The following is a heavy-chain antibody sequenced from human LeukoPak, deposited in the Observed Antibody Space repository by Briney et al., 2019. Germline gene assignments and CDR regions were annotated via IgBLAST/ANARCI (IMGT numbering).Heavy chain of an antibody. CDR1: GGSISSHY. Sequence: PSETLSLTCTVSGGSISSHYWSWIRQPPGKGLEWIGYIYYSGSTNYNPSLKSRVTISVDTSKNQFSLKLGSVTAADTAVYYCTRVDGVVVVNYYYFDLRGRGTLVTVSS. J-gene: IGHJ2*01. CDR3: TRVDGVVVVNYYYFDL. V-gene: IGHV4-59*11. CDR2: IYYSGST. D-gene: IGHD3-22*01.